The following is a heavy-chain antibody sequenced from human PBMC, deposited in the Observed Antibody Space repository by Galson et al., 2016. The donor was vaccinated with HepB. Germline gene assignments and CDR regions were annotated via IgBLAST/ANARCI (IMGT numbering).Heavy chain of an antibody. Sequence: SVKVSCKASGGTLSSYPLSWVRQAPGQGLEWMGGIIPNFETTSYAQRFQGRVTITADKSTSTAYMELRGLRSDDSAVYYCARDTYGDYVYWGQGTLVTVSS. V-gene: IGHV1-69*06. CDR3: ARDTYGDYVY. CDR1: GGTLSSYP. D-gene: IGHD4-17*01. CDR2: IIPNFETT. J-gene: IGHJ4*02.